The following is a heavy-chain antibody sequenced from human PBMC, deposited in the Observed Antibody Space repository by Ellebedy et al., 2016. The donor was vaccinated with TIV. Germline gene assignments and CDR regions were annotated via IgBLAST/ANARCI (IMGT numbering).Heavy chain of an antibody. Sequence: GESLKISCTASGFTFDDYAMHWVRQAPGKGLEWVANIKQDGSEKYYVDSVKGRFTISRDNAKNSLYLQMNSLRAEDTAVYYCARDQGVSNWFNPWGQGTLVTVSS. CDR1: GFTFDDYA. D-gene: IGHD5/OR15-5a*01. CDR2: IKQDGSEK. J-gene: IGHJ5*02. CDR3: ARDQGVSNWFNP. V-gene: IGHV3-7*01.